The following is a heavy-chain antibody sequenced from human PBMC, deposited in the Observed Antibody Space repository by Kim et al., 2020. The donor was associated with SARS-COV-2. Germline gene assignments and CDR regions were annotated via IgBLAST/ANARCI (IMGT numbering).Heavy chain of an antibody. Sequence: SETLSLTCTVSGGSISSYYWSWNRQPPGKGLEWIGYIYYSGSTNYNPSLKSRVTISVDTSKNQFSLKLSSVTAADTAVYYCARDRGYSYGIDYWGQGTLVTVSS. D-gene: IGHD5-18*01. CDR3: ARDRGYSYGIDY. CDR1: GGSISSYY. CDR2: IYYSGST. V-gene: IGHV4-59*01. J-gene: IGHJ4*02.